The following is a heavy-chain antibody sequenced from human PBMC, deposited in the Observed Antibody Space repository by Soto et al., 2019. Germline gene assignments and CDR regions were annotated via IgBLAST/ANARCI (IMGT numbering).Heavy chain of an antibody. CDR1: GYTFTSSG. J-gene: IGHJ3*01. Sequence: QVQLVQSGAEVKKPGASVKVSCKASGYTFTSSGMSWVRQAPGQGLEWMGWISANTGSSEYGYRLQGTVSLSTDTSTGTAEMGMRSLRSEDAAVCYCARACFYQGSDSRGYSFDACDFLGPRTRVTVSS. V-gene: IGHV1-18*01. CDR3: ARACFYQGSDSRGYSFDACDF. CDR2: ISANTGSS. D-gene: IGHD3-22*01.